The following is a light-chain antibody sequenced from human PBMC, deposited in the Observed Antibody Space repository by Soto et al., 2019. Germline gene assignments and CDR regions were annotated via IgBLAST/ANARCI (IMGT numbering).Light chain of an antibody. CDR3: QQYYSSWT. CDR2: WAS. Sequence: VVMTQSPDSLAVSLGERATINCKSSQRVLFNSNNKSYIAWYQQKPGQPPRLLISWASTREFGVPDRFSGSGSGTDFTLTISSLQAEDVAIYYCQQYYSSWTFGQGTKVEI. V-gene: IGKV4-1*01. CDR1: QRVLFNSNNKSY. J-gene: IGKJ1*01.